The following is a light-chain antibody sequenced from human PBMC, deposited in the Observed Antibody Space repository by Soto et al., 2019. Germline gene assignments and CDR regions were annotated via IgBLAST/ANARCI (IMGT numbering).Light chain of an antibody. CDR3: QHYNDGSYT. Sequence: DIQMTQSPSTLSASIGDRVTITCRASESIRTWLAWYQHKPGKAPKFLIYDASSLESGVPSRFSGSGSGTEFTITISSMQPDDFAIYYCQHYNDGSYTF. J-gene: IGKJ2*01. CDR1: ESIRTW. CDR2: DAS. V-gene: IGKV1-5*01.